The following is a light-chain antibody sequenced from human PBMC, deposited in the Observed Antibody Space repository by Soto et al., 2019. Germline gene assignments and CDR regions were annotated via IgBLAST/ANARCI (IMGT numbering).Light chain of an antibody. Sequence: QSVLTQPPSASGTPGQRVTISCSGSSSNIGSNTVNWYQQLPGTAPKLLIHSNNQRPSGVPDRFSGSKSGTSASLAISGLQSEDEADYYCAAWDDSLNGVVFGGGIKVTVL. CDR3: AAWDDSLNGVV. CDR2: SNN. V-gene: IGLV1-44*01. CDR1: SSNIGSNT. J-gene: IGLJ2*01.